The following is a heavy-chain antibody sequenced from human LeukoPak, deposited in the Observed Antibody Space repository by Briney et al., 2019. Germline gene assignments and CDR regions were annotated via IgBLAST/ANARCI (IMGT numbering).Heavy chain of an antibody. J-gene: IGHJ4*02. V-gene: IGHV4-30-4*01. D-gene: IGHD3-10*01. CDR3: ARGDYYGSGSYPDY. CDR1: GGSISSGDYY. CDR2: IYYSGST. Sequence: SQTLSLTCTVSGGSISSGDYYWSWIRQPPGKGLGWIGYIYYSGSTYYNPSLKSRVTISVDTSKNQFSLKLSSVTAADTAVYYCARGDYYGSGSYPDYWGQGTLVTVSS.